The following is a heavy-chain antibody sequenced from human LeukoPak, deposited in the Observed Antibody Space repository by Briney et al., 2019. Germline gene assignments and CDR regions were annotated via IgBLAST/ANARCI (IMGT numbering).Heavy chain of an antibody. CDR2: IYYSGST. Sequence: PSETLSLTCTVSGGSISSSSYYWGWIRQPPGKGLEWIGSIYYSGSTYYNPSLKSRVTISVDTSKNQFSLKLSSVTAADTAVYYCARGFRGTYYDFWSGYEYRYMDVWGKGTTVTVSS. CDR1: GGSISSSSYY. V-gene: IGHV4-39*07. J-gene: IGHJ6*03. CDR3: ARGFRGTYYDFWSGYEYRYMDV. D-gene: IGHD3-3*01.